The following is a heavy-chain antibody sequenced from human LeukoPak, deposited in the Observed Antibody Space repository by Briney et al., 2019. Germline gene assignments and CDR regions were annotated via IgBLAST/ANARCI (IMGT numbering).Heavy chain of an antibody. CDR3: ARDIYGMDV. CDR2: IIPIFGTA. Sequence: ASVKVSCKASGGTFSSYAISWVRQAPGQGLEWMGGIIPIFGTANYAQKFQGRVTITTDTPTSTAYMELRSLRSDDTAVYYCARDIYGMDVWGKGTTVTVSS. J-gene: IGHJ6*04. V-gene: IGHV1-69*05. CDR1: GGTFSSYA.